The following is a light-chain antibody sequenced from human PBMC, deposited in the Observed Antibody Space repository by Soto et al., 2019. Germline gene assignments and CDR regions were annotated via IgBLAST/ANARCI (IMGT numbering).Light chain of an antibody. CDR2: EVT. Sequence: QSVLTQPPTASWSPGQSVTISCTGTSSDVGGYNYVYWYQQHPGKAPKLMIYEVTKRPSGVPDRFSGSKPGNTASLTVSGLQAEDEADYYCSSYADSNSYVFGTGTKVTVL. CDR3: SSYADSNSYV. CDR1: SSDVGGYNY. J-gene: IGLJ1*01. V-gene: IGLV2-8*01.